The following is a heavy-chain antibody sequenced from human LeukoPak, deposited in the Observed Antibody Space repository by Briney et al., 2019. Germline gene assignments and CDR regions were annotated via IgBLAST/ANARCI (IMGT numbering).Heavy chain of an antibody. D-gene: IGHD6-6*01. Sequence: PSQTLSLTCTVSGGSISSGSYYWSWIRQPAGKGLEWIGRIYTSGSTNYNPSLKSRVTISVDTSKNQFSLKLSSVTAADTAVYYCARESIAGYMDVWGKGTTVTISS. CDR3: ARESIAGYMDV. CDR1: GGSISSGSYY. J-gene: IGHJ6*03. CDR2: IYTSGST. V-gene: IGHV4-61*02.